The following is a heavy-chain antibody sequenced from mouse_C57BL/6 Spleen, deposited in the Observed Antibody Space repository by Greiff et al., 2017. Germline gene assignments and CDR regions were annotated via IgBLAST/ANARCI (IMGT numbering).Heavy chain of an antibody. J-gene: IGHJ2*01. D-gene: IGHD2-1*01. V-gene: IGHV5-9-1*02. CDR1: GFTFSSYA. CDR2: ISSGGDYI. CDR3: TRVGGNLRFFFDY. Sequence: EVKLMESGEGLVKPGGSLKLSCAASGFTFSSYAMSWVRQTPEKRLEWVAYISSGGDYIYYADTVKGRFTISRDNARNTLYLQMSSLKSEDTAMYYCTRVGGNLRFFFDYWGQGTTLTVSS.